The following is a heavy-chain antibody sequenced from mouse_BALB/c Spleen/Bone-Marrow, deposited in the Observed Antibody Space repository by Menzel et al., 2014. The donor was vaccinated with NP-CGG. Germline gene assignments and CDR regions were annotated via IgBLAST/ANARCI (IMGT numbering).Heavy chain of an antibody. Sequence: SGAELVKPGASVKMSCKTSGYTFTSYNMHWVKQTPGQGLEWIGAIYPGNGDTSYNQKFKDKATLTADKSSSTAYMPLSSLTSEASAVYYCARSEYYRYSCFGYWGQGTLVTVSA. CDR2: IYPGNGDT. J-gene: IGHJ3*01. V-gene: IGHV1-12*01. CDR3: ARSEYYRYSCFGY. CDR1: GYTFTSYN. D-gene: IGHD2-14*01.